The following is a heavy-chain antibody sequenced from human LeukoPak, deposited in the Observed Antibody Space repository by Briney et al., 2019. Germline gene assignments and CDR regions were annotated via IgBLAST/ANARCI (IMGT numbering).Heavy chain of an antibody. D-gene: IGHD3-22*01. V-gene: IGHV6-1*01. CDR3: ARSPWYYDSSGYYTGFDP. CDR1: GDSVSSNSAA. J-gene: IGHJ5*02. Sequence: SQTLSLTCAISGDSVSSNSAAWNWIRQSPSRGLEWLGRTYYRSKWYNDYAVSVKSRITINPDTSKNQFSLQLNSVTPEDTAVYYCARSPWYYDSSGYYTGFDPWGQGTLVTVSS. CDR2: TYYRSKWYN.